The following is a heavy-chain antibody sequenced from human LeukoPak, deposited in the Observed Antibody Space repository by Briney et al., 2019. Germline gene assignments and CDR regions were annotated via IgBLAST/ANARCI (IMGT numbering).Heavy chain of an antibody. CDR2: ISKDGSDE. CDR3: ARAAPVRGVTFFDY. J-gene: IGHJ4*02. CDR1: GFTFSRYV. D-gene: IGHD3-10*01. V-gene: IGHV3-30*04. Sequence: GGSLRLSCVASGFTFSRYVIHWVRQAPGKGLEWVAVISKDGSDEYYADSVKGRFTVSRGTSKNSLYLQMNNLRGEDTAVYYCARAAPVRGVTFFDYWGQGTLITVSS.